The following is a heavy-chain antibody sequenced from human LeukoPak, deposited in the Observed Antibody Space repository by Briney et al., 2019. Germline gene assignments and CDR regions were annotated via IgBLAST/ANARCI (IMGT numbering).Heavy chain of an antibody. Sequence: SVKVSCKVSGGPFSNYGLSWVRQAPGQGLEWMGGIIPIFPPTNYAQNFQGRVTITADESTSTVYMELSSLRTDDTAVYYCARPPVSGTLNDAFDIWGQGTVVTVSS. CDR3: ARPPVSGTLNDAFDI. J-gene: IGHJ3*02. V-gene: IGHV1-69*01. CDR2: IIPIFPPT. D-gene: IGHD1/OR15-1a*01. CDR1: GGPFSNYG.